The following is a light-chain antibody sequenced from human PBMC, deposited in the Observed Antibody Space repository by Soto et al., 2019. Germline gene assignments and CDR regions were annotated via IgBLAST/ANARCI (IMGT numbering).Light chain of an antibody. J-gene: IGLJ1*01. CDR2: DVT. V-gene: IGLV2-11*01. CDR3: CSYAGTYTYV. Sequence: QSALTQPRSVSGSPGQSVTISCTGTSSDVGGYNCVSWFQQLPGKAPKLMIYDVTKRPSGVPDRFSGSKSGNTASLTISGLQAEDEADYYCCSYAGTYTYVFGTGTKVTVL. CDR1: SSDVGGYNC.